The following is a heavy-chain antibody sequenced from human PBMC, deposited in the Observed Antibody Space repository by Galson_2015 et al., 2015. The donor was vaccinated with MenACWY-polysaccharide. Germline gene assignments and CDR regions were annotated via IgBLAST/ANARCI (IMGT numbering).Heavy chain of an antibody. D-gene: IGHD6-25*01. J-gene: IGHJ4*02. CDR3: AREYCTGWRYNDY. CDR2: ITNTGGST. CDR1: GFTFISYD. Sequence: SLRLSCAASGFTFISYDMSWVRQAPGKGLEWVSSITNTGGSTYYADSVKGRFTISRDNSKNTMYLQMNSLRAEDTAIYYCAREYCTGWRYNDYWGQGTLVTVSS. V-gene: IGHV3-23*01.